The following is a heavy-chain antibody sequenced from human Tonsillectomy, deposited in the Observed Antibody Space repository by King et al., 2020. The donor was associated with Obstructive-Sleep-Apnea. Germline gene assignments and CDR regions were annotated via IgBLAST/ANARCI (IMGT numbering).Heavy chain of an antibody. D-gene: IGHD3-10*01. Sequence: VQLVESGGGLVQPGGSLRLSCAAAGFPFINYWRSGFGQAPGKGRGWVANKSQEGSKKYDVDSVKGRFTISRDNAKNSLYLQMNSLRAEDTAVYYCARGIDYGSGSYFLDYWGQGTLVTVSS. J-gene: IGHJ4*02. CDR3: ARGIDYGSGSYFLDY. CDR2: KSQEGSKK. V-gene: IGHV3-7*04. CDR1: GFPFINYW.